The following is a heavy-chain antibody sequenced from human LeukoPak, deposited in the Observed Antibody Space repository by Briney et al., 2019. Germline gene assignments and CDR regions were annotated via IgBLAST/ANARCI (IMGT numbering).Heavy chain of an antibody. CDR1: GGSISSGGYS. J-gene: IGHJ4*02. V-gene: IGHV4-30-4*07. CDR2: IYHSGST. Sequence: SQTLSLTCAVSGGSISSGGYSWSWIRQPPGKGLEWIGYIYHSGSTYYNPSLKSRVTISVDTSKNQFSLKLSSVTAADTAVYYCAGGAVGGGSGYYFDYWGQGTLVTVSS. CDR3: AGGAVGGGSGYYFDY. D-gene: IGHD3-3*01.